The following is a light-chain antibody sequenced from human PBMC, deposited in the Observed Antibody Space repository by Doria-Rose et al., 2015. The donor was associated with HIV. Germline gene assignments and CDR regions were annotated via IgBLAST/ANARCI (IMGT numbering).Light chain of an antibody. CDR3: HQYGTSWT. V-gene: IGKV3-20*01. J-gene: IGKJ1*01. Sequence: EIVLTQSPGTLSLSPGERATLSCRASQSFSSTYLAWYQQKPGQAPSLLIYDGSTRATGIPGRFSASGSGTDSTLTINRLEPEDFALYYCHQYGTSWTFGQGTKVEI. CDR1: QSFSSTY. CDR2: DGS.